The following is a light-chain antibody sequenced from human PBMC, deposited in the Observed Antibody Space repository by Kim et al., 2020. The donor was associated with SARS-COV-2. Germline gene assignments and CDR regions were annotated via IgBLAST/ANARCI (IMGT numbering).Light chain of an antibody. CDR1: QSLSSW. V-gene: IGKV1-5*03. J-gene: IGKJ2*01. CDR2: KAS. CDR3: QQYNTYPYT. Sequence: DIQMTQSPSTLSASVGDKVTITCRASQSLSSWLAWYQQKPGKAPKLLIHKASSLENGVPLRFSGSGSGTEFTLTISSLQPDDFATYYCQQYNTYPYTFGQGTKLEI.